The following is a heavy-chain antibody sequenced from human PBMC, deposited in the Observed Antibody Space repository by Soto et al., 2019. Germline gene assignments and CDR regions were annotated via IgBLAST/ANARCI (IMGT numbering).Heavy chain of an antibody. J-gene: IGHJ4*02. CDR2: ISYDGSNK. CDR3: ATSAVAVAGTVVPDY. V-gene: IGHV3-30*03. Sequence: QVQLVESGGGVVQPGRSLRLSCAASGFTFSSYGMHWVRQAPGKGLEWVAVISYDGSNKYYADSVKGRFTISRDNSKNTLYLQMNSLRAEDTAVYYCATSAVAVAGTVVPDYWGLGTLVTVSS. D-gene: IGHD6-19*01. CDR1: GFTFSSYG.